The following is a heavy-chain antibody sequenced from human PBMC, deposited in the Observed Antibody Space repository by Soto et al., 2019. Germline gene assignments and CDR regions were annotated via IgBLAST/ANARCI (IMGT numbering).Heavy chain of an antibody. V-gene: IGHV2-5*01. CDR2: IYWNDDK. D-gene: IGHD6-6*01. CDR3: AHRPRYSNSLGGFDY. J-gene: IGHJ4*02. CDR1: GVSLRTSGEG. Sequence: SGPTLVNPTPPLTLTCTFSGVSLRTSGEGGGWIRQPPGKALEWLALIYWNDDKRYSPSLKSRLTITQHTSKNQVVLTMTNMDPVDTASYPCAHRPRYSNSLGGFDYWGQGTLVTVSS.